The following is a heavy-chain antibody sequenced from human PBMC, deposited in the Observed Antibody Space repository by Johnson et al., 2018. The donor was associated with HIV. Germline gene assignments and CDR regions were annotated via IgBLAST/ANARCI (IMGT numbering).Heavy chain of an antibody. J-gene: IGHJ3*01. V-gene: IGHV3-30*19. CDR1: GFTFTNYG. CDR3: ARGCRDGYTCDVFDV. CDR2: MSFDGSKK. Sequence: QMQLVESGGGVVQPGWSLRLSCAASGFTFTNYGMHWVRQAPGKGLEWVAFMSFDGSKKYYADSVKGRFTISRDSAISMIYMQLNSLGADDTAIYFCARGCRDGYTCDVFDVWGQGTRVTVSS. D-gene: IGHD5-24*01.